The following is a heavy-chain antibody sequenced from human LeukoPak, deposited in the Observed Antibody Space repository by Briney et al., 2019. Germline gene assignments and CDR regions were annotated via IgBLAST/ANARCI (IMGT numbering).Heavy chain of an antibody. V-gene: IGHV3-23*01. D-gene: IGHD6-13*01. J-gene: IGHJ4*02. CDR1: GFTFSNYG. CDR3: ARGPDSSSWYDFDY. CDR2: ISGSGGST. Sequence: GGSLRPSCAASGFTFSNYGMSWVRQAPGKGLEWVSDISGSGGSTYYADSVKGRFTISRDNSKNTLYLQMNSLRAEDTAVYYCARGPDSSSWYDFDYWGQGTLVTVSS.